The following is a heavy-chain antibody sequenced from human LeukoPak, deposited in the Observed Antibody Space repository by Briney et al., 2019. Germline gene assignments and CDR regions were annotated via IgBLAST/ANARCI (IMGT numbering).Heavy chain of an antibody. D-gene: IGHD6-6*01. V-gene: IGHV3-21*01. CDR1: GFTFRTYS. CDR3: ASELAARPNWFDP. J-gene: IGHJ5*02. CDR2: ISSSSSYI. Sequence: GGSLRLSCAASGFTFRTYSMNWVRQAPGKGLEWVSSISSSSSYIYYADSVKGRFTISRDNAKNSLYLQMNSLRAEDTAVYYCASELAARPNWFDPWGQGTLVTVSS.